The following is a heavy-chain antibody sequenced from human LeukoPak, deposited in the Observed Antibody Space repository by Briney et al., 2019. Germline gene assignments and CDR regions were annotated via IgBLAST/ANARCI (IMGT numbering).Heavy chain of an antibody. Sequence: SETLSLTCGVSGASVSSRFWSWIRQTPGMGLEWIGYIANRGSTGYNDSLKSRVTISVDAPKNEVSLNVRSVSAADTAVYYCAKGVSGTYFAFDVWGQGRTV. V-gene: IGHV4-59*02. CDR2: IANRGST. D-gene: IGHD1-26*01. J-gene: IGHJ3*01. CDR3: AKGVSGTYFAFDV. CDR1: GASVSSRF.